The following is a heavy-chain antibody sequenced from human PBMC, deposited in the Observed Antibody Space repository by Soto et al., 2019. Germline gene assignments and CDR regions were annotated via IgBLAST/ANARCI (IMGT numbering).Heavy chain of an antibody. V-gene: IGHV4-39*01. D-gene: IGHD4-17*01. CDR3: ARFVNRVTTGSWFDP. J-gene: IGHJ5*02. CDR2: IYYSGST. CDR1: GGSISSSNYY. Sequence: PSETLSLTCTVSGGSISSSNYYWGWIRQPPGKGLEWIGSIYYSGSTYYNPSLKSRVTISVDTSKNQFSLKLSSVTAADTAVYYCARFVNRVTTGSWFDPWGQGTLVTVSS.